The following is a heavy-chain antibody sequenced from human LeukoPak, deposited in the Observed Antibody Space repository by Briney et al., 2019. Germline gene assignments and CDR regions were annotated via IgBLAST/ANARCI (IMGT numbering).Heavy chain of an antibody. CDR1: GFTFSSYA. D-gene: IGHD6-13*01. Sequence: GRSLRLSCAASGFTFSSYAMHWVRQAPGKGLEWVAVISYDGSNKYYADSVKGRFTISRDNSKNTLYLQMNSLRAEDTAVYYCARDLGQQLVGGVFDYWGQGTPVTVSS. V-gene: IGHV3-30*04. CDR3: ARDLGQQLVGGVFDY. CDR2: ISYDGSNK. J-gene: IGHJ4*02.